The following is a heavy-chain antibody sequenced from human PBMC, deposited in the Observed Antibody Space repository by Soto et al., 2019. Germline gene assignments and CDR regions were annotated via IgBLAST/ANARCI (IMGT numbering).Heavy chain of an antibody. CDR3: ASLYADTGIDS. J-gene: IGHJ4*02. Sequence: WIWIRQPPGKGLEWIGYIYHSGSTYYNPSLKSRVIISIDRSKSQFSLKLSSVTAADTAVYYCASLYADTGIDSWGQGTLVTVSS. CDR2: IYHSGST. D-gene: IGHD4-17*01. V-gene: IGHV4-30-2*01.